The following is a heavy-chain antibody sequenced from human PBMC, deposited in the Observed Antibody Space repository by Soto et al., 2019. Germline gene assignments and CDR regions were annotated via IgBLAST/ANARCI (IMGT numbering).Heavy chain of an antibody. CDR1: GGSISSSDYY. Sequence: SETLSLTCIVSGGSISSSDYYWSWIRQPPGKGLEWIGYIYYSGSTYYNPSLKSRVTISVDTSKNQFSLKLSSVTAADTAVYFCARGGAYINRIYFDYWGQGTLVTVSS. CDR2: IYYSGST. D-gene: IGHD2-21*01. V-gene: IGHV4-30-4*01. J-gene: IGHJ4*02. CDR3: ARGGAYINRIYFDY.